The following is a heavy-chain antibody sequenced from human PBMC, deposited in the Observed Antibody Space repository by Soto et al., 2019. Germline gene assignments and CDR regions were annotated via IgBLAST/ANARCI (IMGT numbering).Heavy chain of an antibody. CDR3: AKETTTVVTFMRVYYFDY. CDR1: GFTFSSYA. V-gene: IGHV3-23*01. J-gene: IGHJ4*02. Sequence: EVQLLESGGGLVQPGGSLRLSCAASGFTFSSYAMSWVRQAPGKGLEWVSGISGSGGSTYYADSVKGRFTISRDNSKNTLYLQINSLRAEDTAVYYCAKETTTVVTFMRVYYFDYWGQGTLVTVSS. D-gene: IGHD5-18*01. CDR2: ISGSGGST.